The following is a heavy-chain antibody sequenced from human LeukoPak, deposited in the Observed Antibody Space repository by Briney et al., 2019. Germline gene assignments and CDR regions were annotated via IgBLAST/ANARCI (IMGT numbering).Heavy chain of an antibody. Sequence: SETLSLTCTVSGGSISSYYWSWIRQPPGKGLEWIGYIHYSGNTDYNPSLKGRVTVSMDTSKNQFSLRLNSVTAADTAVYYCASLTLADTSRYGEFDYWGQGTLVTVSS. CDR2: IHYSGNT. D-gene: IGHD3-22*01. V-gene: IGHV4-59*08. CDR3: ASLTLADTSRYGEFDY. J-gene: IGHJ4*02. CDR1: GGSISSYY.